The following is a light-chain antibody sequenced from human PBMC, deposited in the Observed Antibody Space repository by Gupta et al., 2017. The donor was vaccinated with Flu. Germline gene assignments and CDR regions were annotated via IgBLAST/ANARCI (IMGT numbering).Light chain of an antibody. CDR1: SIDVESYNL. CDR2: EVS. Sequence: QSALTQPASVSGSPGQSITISCAGTSIDVESYNLVSWYQQHPGKAPRLMIYEVSKRPSGASDRFSGSKSANTASLTISGLRAEDEADYYCCAYGGSSYVAFGGGTKVTVL. J-gene: IGLJ3*02. CDR3: CAYGGSSYVA. V-gene: IGLV2-23*02.